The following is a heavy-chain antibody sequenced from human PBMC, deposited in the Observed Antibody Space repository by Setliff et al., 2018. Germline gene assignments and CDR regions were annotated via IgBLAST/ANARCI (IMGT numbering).Heavy chain of an antibody. J-gene: IGHJ4*02. CDR3: ARGPCSSTSCYAAY. D-gene: IGHD2-2*01. Sequence: SETLSLTCAVYGGSFSGYYWSWIRQPPGKGLEWIGEINHSGSANYNPSLKSRVTISVDTSKNQFSLKVNSVTAADTAVYYCARGPCSSTSCYAAYWGQGTLGTVSS. CDR2: INHSGSA. CDR1: GGSFSGYY. V-gene: IGHV4-34*01.